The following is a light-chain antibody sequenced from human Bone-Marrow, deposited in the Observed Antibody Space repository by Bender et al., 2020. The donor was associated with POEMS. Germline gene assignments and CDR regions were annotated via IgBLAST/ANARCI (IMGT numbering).Light chain of an antibody. CDR2: SSH. J-gene: IGLJ3*02. V-gene: IGLV1-44*01. CDR3: AVWDDSLNGWV. Sequence: QSVLTQPPSASGTPGQRVTISCSGGSSNIGAHAVNWYQHLPGTAPKLLIYSSHRRPSEVPDRFPGSRSGPSAPLAISGLQSEDEADYYCAVWDDSLNGWVFGGGTKLTVL. CDR1: SSNIGAHA.